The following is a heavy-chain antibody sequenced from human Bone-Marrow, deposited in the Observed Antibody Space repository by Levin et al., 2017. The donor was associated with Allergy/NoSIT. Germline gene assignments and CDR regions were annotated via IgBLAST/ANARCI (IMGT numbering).Heavy chain of an antibody. V-gene: IGHV3-30*03. CDR3: VRNSAGTLGWSMDV. CDR1: GFNFEVYG. J-gene: IGHJ6*02. Sequence: GGSLRLSCAASGFNFEVYGIHWVRQAPGKGLEWVSIISYDGSEKYFADSVKGRFTISRDNAKNTVSLQRDSLRNEDTALYYCVRNSAGTLGWSMDVWGQGAMVTVSS. D-gene: IGHD7-27*01. CDR2: ISYDGSEK.